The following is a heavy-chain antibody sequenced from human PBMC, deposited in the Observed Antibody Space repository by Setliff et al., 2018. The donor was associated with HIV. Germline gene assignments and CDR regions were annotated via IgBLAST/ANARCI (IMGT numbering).Heavy chain of an antibody. CDR3: TTSDHPSRNFWSGYPDYYFDY. D-gene: IGHD3-3*01. CDR2: FDPEDGET. J-gene: IGHJ4*02. V-gene: IGHV1-24*01. CDR1: GYTLTELS. Sequence: ASVKVSCKISGYTLTELSIHWVRQAPGKGLEWMANFDPEDGETFYAQKFQGRLTMTEDTSTDTAYMELSSLKTEDTALYYCTTSDHPSRNFWSGYPDYYFDYWGQGTLVTVSS.